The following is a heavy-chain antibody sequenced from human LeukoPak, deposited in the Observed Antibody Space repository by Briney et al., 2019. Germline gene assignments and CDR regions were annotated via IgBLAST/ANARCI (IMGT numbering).Heavy chain of an antibody. Sequence: PSETLSLTCNVSGPSITAFYWSWIRQSPGKGLEWIGSFQYSGNSNSNHSLKSRGAISVDTSKRQLSLRLTSVTAADTAVYYCAQVGDFGSGPPHYYMDVWGKGTTVTVSS. CDR3: AQVGDFGSGPPHYYMDV. V-gene: IGHV4-59*01. D-gene: IGHD3-3*01. J-gene: IGHJ6*03. CDR1: GPSITAFY. CDR2: FQYSGNS.